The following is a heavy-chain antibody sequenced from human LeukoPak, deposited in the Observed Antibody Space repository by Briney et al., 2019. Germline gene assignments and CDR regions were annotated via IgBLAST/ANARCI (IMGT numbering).Heavy chain of an antibody. CDR2: ISSSSSYI. CDR3: ARVERGYSYGCDY. D-gene: IGHD5-18*01. V-gene: IGHV3-21*01. J-gene: IGHJ4*02. CDR1: GFTFSSYS. Sequence: PGGSLRLSCAASGFTFSSYSMNWVRQAPGKGLEWVSSISSSSSYIYYADSVKGRFTISRDNAKNSLYLQMNSLRAEDTAVYYCARVERGYSYGCDYWCQGTLVTVSS.